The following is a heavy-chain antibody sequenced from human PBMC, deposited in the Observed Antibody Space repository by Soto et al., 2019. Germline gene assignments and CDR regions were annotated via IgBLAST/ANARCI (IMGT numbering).Heavy chain of an antibody. CDR3: AGIYSGSPGGTLRY. CDR1: GGSISSGGYY. CDR2: IYSGST. D-gene: IGHD1-26*01. J-gene: IGHJ4*02. V-gene: IGHV4-31*03. Sequence: QVQLQESGPGLVKPSQTLSLTCTVSGGSISSGGYYWRWIRQHPGKGLEWIGYIYSGSTYYNPSLKSRVTISVDTSKNQFSLKLSSVTAADTAVYYCAGIYSGSPGGTLRYWGQGTLVTVSS.